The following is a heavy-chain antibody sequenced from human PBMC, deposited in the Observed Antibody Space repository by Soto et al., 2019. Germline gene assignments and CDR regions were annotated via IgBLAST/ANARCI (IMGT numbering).Heavy chain of an antibody. CDR1: GGSFSGYY. D-gene: IGHD2-15*01. J-gene: IGHJ5*02. CDR3: ARGLGCSGGSCYSSNWFDP. CDR2: INHSGST. V-gene: IGHV4-34*01. Sequence: SETLSLTCAVYGGSFSGYYWSWIRQPPGKGLEWIGEINHSGSTNYNPSLKSRVTISVDTSKNQFSLKLSSVTAADTAVYYCARGLGCSGGSCYSSNWFDPWGQGTLVTVSS.